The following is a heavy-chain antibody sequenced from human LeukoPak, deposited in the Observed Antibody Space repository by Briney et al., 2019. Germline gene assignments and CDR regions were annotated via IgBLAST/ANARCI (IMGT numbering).Heavy chain of an antibody. CDR3: ARAGGSYCSGGSCFPYNWFDP. V-gene: IGHV4-39*07. CDR2: IYYSGST. CDR1: GGSISSSSYY. J-gene: IGHJ5*02. Sequence: SETLSLTCTVSGGSISSSSYYWGWIRQPPGKGLEWIGSIYYSGSTYYNPSLKSRVTISVDTSKNQFSLKLSSVTAADTAVYYCARAGGSYCSGGSCFPYNWFDPWGQGTLVTVSS. D-gene: IGHD2-15*01.